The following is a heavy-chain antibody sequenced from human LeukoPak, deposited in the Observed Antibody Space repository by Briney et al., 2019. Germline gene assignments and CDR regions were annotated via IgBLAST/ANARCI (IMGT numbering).Heavy chain of an antibody. D-gene: IGHD4-23*01. J-gene: IGHJ4*02. CDR2: IKEDGREA. Sequence: PGGSLRLSCAGSGSTFSGHWLTWVRQAPGKGLEWVASIKEDGREAHYADSVKGRFTISRDNTKGTLYLQMNSLRVEDTAVYYCAREWYDYGGDSGGYWGQGTLVTVSS. CDR1: GSTFSGHW. CDR3: AREWYDYGGDSGGY. V-gene: IGHV3-7*01.